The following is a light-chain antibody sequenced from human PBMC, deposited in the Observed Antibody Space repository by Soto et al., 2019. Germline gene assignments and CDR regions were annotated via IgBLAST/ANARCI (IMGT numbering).Light chain of an antibody. CDR2: EVS. Sequence: QSALTQPPSASGSPGQSVTISCTGTSSDVGGYNYVSWYQQHPGKAPKLMIYEVSKRPSGVPDRFSGSKSGNTASPTVSGLQAEDEADYYCQSYDSGLSAVLFGGGTKLTVL. CDR3: QSYDSGLSAVL. CDR1: SSDVGGYNY. J-gene: IGLJ2*01. V-gene: IGLV2-8*01.